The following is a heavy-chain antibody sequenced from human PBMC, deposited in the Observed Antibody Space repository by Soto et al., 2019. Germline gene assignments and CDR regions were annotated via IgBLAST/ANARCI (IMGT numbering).Heavy chain of an antibody. Sequence: ASVKVSCKASGYTFTGYYMHWVRQAPGQGLEWMGWINPNSGGTNYAQKFQGWVTMTRDTSISTAYMELSRLRSDDTAVYYCARDRYSSSWYDYYYYGMDVWGQGTTVTVSS. J-gene: IGHJ6*02. CDR2: INPNSGGT. CDR1: GYTFTGYY. CDR3: ARDRYSSSWYDYYYYGMDV. V-gene: IGHV1-2*04. D-gene: IGHD6-13*01.